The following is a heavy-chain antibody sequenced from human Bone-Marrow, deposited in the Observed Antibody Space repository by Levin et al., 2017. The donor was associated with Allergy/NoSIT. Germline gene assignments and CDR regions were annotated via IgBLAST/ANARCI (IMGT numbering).Heavy chain of an antibody. J-gene: IGHJ4*02. CDR2: INHSGST. D-gene: IGHD3-22*01. V-gene: IGHV4-34*01. CDR3: ARGIAVVNFDY. CDR1: GGSFSGYY. Sequence: GSLRLSCAVYGGSFSGYYWSWIRQPPGKGLEWIGEINHSGSTNYNPSLKSRVTISVDTSKNQFSLKLSSVTAADTAVYYCARGIAVVNFDYWGQGTLVTVSS.